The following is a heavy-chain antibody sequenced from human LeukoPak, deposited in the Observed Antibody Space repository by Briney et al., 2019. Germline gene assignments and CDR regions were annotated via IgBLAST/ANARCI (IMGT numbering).Heavy chain of an antibody. V-gene: IGHV3-23*01. CDR1: GFTFSSYA. Sequence: GGSLRLSSAASGFTFSSYAMSWVRQAPGKGLEWVSVISGLGGSTYHAASVKGRFTISRDNSKNTLYLQMNSLRAEDTAAYYCAKDFFGSGSFPGLDSWGRGTQVTVSS. CDR2: ISGLGGST. J-gene: IGHJ4*02. D-gene: IGHD3-10*01. CDR3: AKDFFGSGSFPGLDS.